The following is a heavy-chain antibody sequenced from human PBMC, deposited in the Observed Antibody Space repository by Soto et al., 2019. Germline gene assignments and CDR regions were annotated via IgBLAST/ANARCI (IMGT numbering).Heavy chain of an antibody. V-gene: IGHV1-58*01. Sequence: ASVKVSCKISGFTFISSAVQWVRQARGQRLEWIGWIVVGSGNTNFAQKFQERVTITRDMSTSTVYMELSSLRSEDTAVYYCARGLSRRYYGSGSYYSPNWFDPWGQGTLVTVSS. CDR1: GFTFISSA. J-gene: IGHJ5*02. D-gene: IGHD3-10*01. CDR2: IVVGSGNT. CDR3: ARGLSRRYYGSGSYYSPNWFDP.